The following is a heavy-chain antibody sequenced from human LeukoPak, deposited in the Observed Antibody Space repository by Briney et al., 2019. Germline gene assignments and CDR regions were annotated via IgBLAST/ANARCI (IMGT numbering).Heavy chain of an antibody. CDR2: LSGDGSNT. J-gene: IGHJ4*02. D-gene: IGHD3-3*01. Sequence: PGGSLRLSCQASGFPFSTFPMSWVRQAPGKGLEWVSTLSGDGSNTYYADSVKGRFTISRDNSKNTLYLQMNSLRAEDTAVYYCAKEGTTIFRDYFDYWGQGTLVTVSS. V-gene: IGHV3-23*01. CDR1: GFPFSTFP. CDR3: AKEGTTIFRDYFDY.